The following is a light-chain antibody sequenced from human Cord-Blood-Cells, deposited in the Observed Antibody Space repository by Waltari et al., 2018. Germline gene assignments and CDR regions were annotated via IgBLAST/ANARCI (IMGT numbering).Light chain of an antibody. CDR2: DAS. J-gene: IGKJ4*01. CDR1: QGISSA. CDR3: QQFNSYPPVT. V-gene: IGKV1-13*02. Sequence: AIQLTKSPSPLSASVGDRVTITCRASQGISSALAWYQQKPGKAPKLLIYDASSLESGVPSRFSGSGSGTDFTLTISSLQPEDFATYYCQQFNSYPPVTFGGGTKVEIK.